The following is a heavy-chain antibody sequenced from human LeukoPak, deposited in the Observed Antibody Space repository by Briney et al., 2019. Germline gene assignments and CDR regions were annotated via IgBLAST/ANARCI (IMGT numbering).Heavy chain of an antibody. V-gene: IGHV4-59*01. CDR3: ARGVPIAVAGTDAFDI. Sequence: PSETLSLTCTVSGGSISSYYWSWIRQPPGKGLEWIGYIYYSGSTNYNPSLKSRVTISVDTSKNQFSLKLSSVTAADTAVYYCARGVPIAVAGTDAFDIWGQGTMVTVSS. J-gene: IGHJ3*02. CDR2: IYYSGST. D-gene: IGHD6-19*01. CDR1: GGSISSYY.